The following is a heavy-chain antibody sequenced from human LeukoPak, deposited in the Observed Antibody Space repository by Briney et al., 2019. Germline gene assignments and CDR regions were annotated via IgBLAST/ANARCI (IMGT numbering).Heavy chain of an antibody. V-gene: IGHV3-20*04. J-gene: IGHJ6*03. CDR2: INWNGGST. D-gene: IGHD6-6*01. Sequence: GGSLRLSCAASGFTLSSYEMSWVRHAPGKGLEWVSGINWNGGSTVYADSVKGRFTISRDNAKNSLYLQMNSLRAEDTALYYCARVKDSSSSILGYYYYMDVWGKGTTVTVSS. CDR1: GFTLSSYE. CDR3: ARVKDSSSSILGYYYYMDV.